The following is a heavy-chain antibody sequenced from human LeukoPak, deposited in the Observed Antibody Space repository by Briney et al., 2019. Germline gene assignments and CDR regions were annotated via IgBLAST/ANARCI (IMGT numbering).Heavy chain of an antibody. CDR1: GFTFSVYT. CDR3: ARGRSKYDALTGDFDY. Sequence: GRSQRLSCAASGFTFSVYTMHWVRQAPGKGLEWVAIISYDGSNKYNADSVKGRFTISRDNSKNTLDMQMNRLRAEDTAVYYCARGRSKYDALTGDFDYWGQGNLVTVSS. V-gene: IGHV3-30-3*01. D-gene: IGHD3-9*01. J-gene: IGHJ4*02. CDR2: ISYDGSNK.